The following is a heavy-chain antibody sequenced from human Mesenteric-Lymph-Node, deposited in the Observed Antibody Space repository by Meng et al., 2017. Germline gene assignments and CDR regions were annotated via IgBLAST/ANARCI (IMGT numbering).Heavy chain of an antibody. V-gene: IGHV4-39*01. CDR3: ARHHHSPTFDY. CDR2: VVYSGTT. Sequence: QVQQPGPVLVKPSETLSLTCPVSGVSIGSSSYYWAWIRQPPGEGLEWIGSVVYSGTTYYTSSLKSRVSISVDTSKNQFSLKLSSVTAADTAVYYCARHHHSPTFDYWGQGTLVIVSS. CDR1: GVSIGSSSYY. J-gene: IGHJ4*02. D-gene: IGHD1-14*01.